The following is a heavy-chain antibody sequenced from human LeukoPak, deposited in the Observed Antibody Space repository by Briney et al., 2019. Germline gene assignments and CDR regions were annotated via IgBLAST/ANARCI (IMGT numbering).Heavy chain of an antibody. J-gene: IGHJ5*02. CDR3: ARDPIAAAGSTSTNWFDP. CDR1: GGSFSGYY. CDR2: INHSGST. Sequence: PSETLSLTCAVYGGSFSGYYWSWIRQPPGKGLEWIGEINHSGSTNYNPSLKSRVTISVDTSKNQFSLKLSSVTAADTAVYYCARDPIAAAGSTSTNWFDPWGQGTLVTVSS. D-gene: IGHD6-13*01. V-gene: IGHV4-34*01.